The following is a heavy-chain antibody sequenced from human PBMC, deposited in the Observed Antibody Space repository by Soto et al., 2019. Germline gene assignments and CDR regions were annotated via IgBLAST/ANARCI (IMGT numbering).Heavy chain of an antibody. V-gene: IGHV3-23*01. J-gene: IGHJ6*02. CDR1: GFTFSSYA. CDR3: AKDASYDSSGYYYTYYYGMDV. D-gene: IGHD3-22*01. CDR2: ISGSGGST. Sequence: RGSLRLSCAASGFTFSSYAMSWVRQAPGKGLEWVSAISGSGGSTYYADSVKGRFTISRDNSKNTLYLQMNSLRAEDTAVYYCAKDASYDSSGYYYTYYYGMDVWGQGTTVTVSS.